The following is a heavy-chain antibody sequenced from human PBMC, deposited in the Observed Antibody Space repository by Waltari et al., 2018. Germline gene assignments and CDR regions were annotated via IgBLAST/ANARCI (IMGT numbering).Heavy chain of an antibody. CDR2: MNPDGSLT. D-gene: IGHD3-10*01. J-gene: IGHJ6*02. V-gene: IGHV3-74*03. CDR3: VRSGFLDS. CDR1: GFSFSTYW. Sequence: EVQLVESGGGLVHPGGSLRLSCAASGFSFSTYWMNWARQVPGEELVCIVRMNPDGSLTAYADSVKGRFTMCRDNARNTLYLQMDSLGADDAAMDDCVRSGFLDSWGQGTTVIVSS.